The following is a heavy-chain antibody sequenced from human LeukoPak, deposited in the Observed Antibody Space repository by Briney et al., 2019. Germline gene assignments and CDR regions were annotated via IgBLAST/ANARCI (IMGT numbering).Heavy chain of an antibody. CDR2: INAGNANT. V-gene: IGHV1-3*03. D-gene: IGHD2-8*01. CDR3: ARDHCTNGVCYKGTLDY. Sequence: ASVKVSCKASGYTFTSYVIHWVRQAPGQRLEWMGWINAGNANTKYSQDFQGRVTITKDTSATTAYMELSSLRSEDMAVYYCARDHCTNGVCYKGTLDYWGQGALATVSS. CDR1: GYTFTSYV. J-gene: IGHJ4*02.